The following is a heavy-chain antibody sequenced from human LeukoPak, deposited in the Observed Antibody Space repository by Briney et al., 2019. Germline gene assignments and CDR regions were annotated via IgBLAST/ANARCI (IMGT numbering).Heavy chain of an antibody. J-gene: IGHJ3*02. Sequence: SETLSLTCTVSGGSISSYYWSWIRQPPGKGLEWIGYIYYSGSTNYNPSLKSRVTISVDTSKNQFSLKLSSVTAADTAVYYCARADDDYGDYNNAFDIWGQGTMVTVSS. V-gene: IGHV4-59*01. CDR2: IYYSGST. CDR1: GGSISSYY. CDR3: ARADDDYGDYNNAFDI. D-gene: IGHD4-17*01.